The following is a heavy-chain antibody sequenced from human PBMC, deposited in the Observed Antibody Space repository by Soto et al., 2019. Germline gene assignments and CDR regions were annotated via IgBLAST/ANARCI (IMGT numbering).Heavy chain of an antibody. J-gene: IGHJ6*02. Sequence: QVQLVQSGAEVKKPGSSVKVSCKASEGTFSSHSIGWVRQAPGQGLEWMGGIIPLYGTTNYGQKFQGRVTITADESTSTAYMELSSLRSEDTAVYYCARAAEYYDILTCYSQRYYGLDVWGQGTTVTVSS. V-gene: IGHV1-69*01. CDR3: ARAAEYYDILTCYSQRYYGLDV. CDR2: IIPLYGTT. D-gene: IGHD3-9*01. CDR1: EGTFSSHS.